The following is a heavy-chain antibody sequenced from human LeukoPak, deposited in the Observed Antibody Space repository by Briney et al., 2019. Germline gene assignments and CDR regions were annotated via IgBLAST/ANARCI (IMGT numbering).Heavy chain of an antibody. CDR3: GRDLVLLWFRELHWFGP. V-gene: IGHV1-69*04. CDR2: IIPILGIA. D-gene: IGHD3-10*01. CDR1: GGTFSSYA. J-gene: IGHJ5*02. Sequence: GSSVKVSCKASGGTFSSYAISWVRQAPGQGLEWMGRIIPILGIANYAQKFQGRVTITADKSTSTAYMELSSLRSEDTAVYYWGRDLVLLWFRELHWFGPWGQGTLVTVPS.